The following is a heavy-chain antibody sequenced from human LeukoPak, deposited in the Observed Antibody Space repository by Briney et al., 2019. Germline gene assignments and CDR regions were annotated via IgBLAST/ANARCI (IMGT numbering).Heavy chain of an antibody. J-gene: IGHJ4*02. CDR2: IYYSGST. Sequence: SETLSLTCTVSGGSISSYYWSWIRQPPGKGLEWIGYIYYSGSTNYNPSLKSRVTISVDTSKNQFSLKLSSVTAADTAVYYCAVTMVRGVIRHFDYWGQGTLVTVSS. D-gene: IGHD3-10*01. V-gene: IGHV4-59*08. CDR3: AVTMVRGVIRHFDY. CDR1: GGSISSYY.